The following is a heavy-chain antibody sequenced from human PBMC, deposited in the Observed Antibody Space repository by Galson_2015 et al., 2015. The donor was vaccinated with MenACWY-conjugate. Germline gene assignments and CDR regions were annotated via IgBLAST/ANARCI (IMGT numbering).Heavy chain of an antibody. CDR2: IYANGET. CDR3: ARDRVTGYNGYEPACFDD. J-gene: IGHJ4*02. V-gene: IGHV3-66*03. Sequence: SLRLSCAASGFVINHNYMNWVRQAPGRGLDWVSVIYANGETYYADSVTGRFTISRDISKNTLFLQMRSLTPEDTAIYYCARDRVTGYNGYEPACFDDWGQGTLVTVS. CDR1: GFVINHNY. D-gene: IGHD5-12*01.